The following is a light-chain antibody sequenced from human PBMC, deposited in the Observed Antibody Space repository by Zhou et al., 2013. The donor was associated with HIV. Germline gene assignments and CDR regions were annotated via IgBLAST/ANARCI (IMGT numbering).Light chain of an antibody. CDR2: GNS. Sequence: QSVLTQPPSVSGAPGQRVTISCTGSSSNIGAGYDVHWYQQLPGTAPKLLIYGNSNRPSGVPDRFSGSKSGTSASLAITGLQAEDEADYYCQSYDSSLSGYVFGTGPRSRP. J-gene: IGLJ1*01. CDR1: SSNIGAGYD. CDR3: QSYDSSLSGYV. V-gene: IGLV1-40*01.